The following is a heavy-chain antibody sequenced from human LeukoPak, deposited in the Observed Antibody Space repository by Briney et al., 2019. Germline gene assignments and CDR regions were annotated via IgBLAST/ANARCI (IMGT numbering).Heavy chain of an antibody. V-gene: IGHV3-53*01. CDR3: ARDRIAMVRGVIYYYYGMDD. J-gene: IGHJ6*02. D-gene: IGHD3-10*01. CDR1: GFTVRSNY. CDR2: IYSGGST. Sequence: GGSLTLSCAASGFTVRSNYMSWVRQAPGKGLEWVSVIYSGGSTYYADSVKGRFTVSRDNSKNTLYPQMNRLRAVDTAVYYCARDRIAMVRGVIYYYYGMDDWGQGTTVTVSS.